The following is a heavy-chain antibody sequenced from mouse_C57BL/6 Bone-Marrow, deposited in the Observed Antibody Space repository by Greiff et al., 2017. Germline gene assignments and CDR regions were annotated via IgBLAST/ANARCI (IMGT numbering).Heavy chain of an antibody. CDR3: VRDRGYGRGFDV. CDR2: IRSKSSNYAT. Sequence: VQGVESGGGLVQPKGSLKLSCAASGFTFNTYAMHWVRQAPGQGLEWVARIRSKSSNYATYYADSVKDRFTISRDDSQSMLYLQMNNLKTENTAMYYCVRDRGYGRGFDVWGTGTTVTVSS. CDR1: GFTFNTYA. J-gene: IGHJ1*03. D-gene: IGHD1-1*01. V-gene: IGHV10-3*01.